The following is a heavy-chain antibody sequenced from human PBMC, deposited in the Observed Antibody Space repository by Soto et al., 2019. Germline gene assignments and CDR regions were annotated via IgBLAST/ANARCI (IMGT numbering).Heavy chain of an antibody. CDR1: GYSFTSHL. CDR2: IFPGDSDT. CDR3: AGPSRQYSMLGSFDY. J-gene: IGHJ4*02. V-gene: IGHV5-51*01. D-gene: IGHD5-12*01. Sequence: PGESLKISCKVSGYSFTSHLIAWVRQMPGKGLEWMGIIFPGDSDTRYSPSFQGQVTISVDKSISTAYLHWSSLKASDTAIYYCAGPSRQYSMLGSFDYWGQGTLVTVSS.